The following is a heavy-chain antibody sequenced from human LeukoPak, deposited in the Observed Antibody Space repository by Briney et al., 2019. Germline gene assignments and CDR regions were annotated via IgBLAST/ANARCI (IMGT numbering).Heavy chain of an antibody. CDR3: ARAQYCSGGSCGYYFDY. CDR2: TIPLFGTA. CDR1: GGTVSRYP. V-gene: IGHV1-69*13. Sequence: SVKVSCKASGGTVSRYPISWVRQAPGQGLEWMGGTIPLFGTANYAQKFQGRVTITADESTGTAYMELSSLRSEDTAVYYCARAQYCSGGSCGYYFDYWGQGTLVTVSS. J-gene: IGHJ4*02. D-gene: IGHD2-15*01.